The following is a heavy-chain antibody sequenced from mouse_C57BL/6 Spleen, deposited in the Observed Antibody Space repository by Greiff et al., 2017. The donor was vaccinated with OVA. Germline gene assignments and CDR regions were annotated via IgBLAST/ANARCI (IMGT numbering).Heavy chain of an antibody. Sequence: EVKLMESGEGLVKPGGSLKLSCAASGFTFSSYAMSWVRQTPEKRLEWVAYISSGGDYIYYADTVKGRFTISRDNARNTLYLQMSSLKSEDTAMYYCTRDQPYYSNYLYYFDYWGQGTTLTVSS. CDR3: TRDQPYYSNYLYYFDY. V-gene: IGHV5-9-1*02. CDR2: ISSGGDYI. CDR1: GFTFSSYA. D-gene: IGHD2-5*01. J-gene: IGHJ2*01.